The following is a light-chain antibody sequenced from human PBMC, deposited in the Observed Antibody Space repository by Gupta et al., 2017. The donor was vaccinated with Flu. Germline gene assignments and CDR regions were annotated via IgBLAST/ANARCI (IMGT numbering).Light chain of an antibody. CDR2: DDS. Sequence: SYVLTPPPSASVALGQTASTTCGGTSVASERVHWYQQKPGQAPVMVVYDDSDRPSGIPERMSGSKSGNTATLTIRRVEAGDEADYYCQVWESTSDQRVFGGGTKLTVL. J-gene: IGLJ3*02. V-gene: IGLV3-21*02. CDR3: QVWESTSDQRV. CDR1: SVASER.